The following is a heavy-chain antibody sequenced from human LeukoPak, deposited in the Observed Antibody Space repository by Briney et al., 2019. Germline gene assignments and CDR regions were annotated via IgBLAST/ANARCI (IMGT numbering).Heavy chain of an antibody. D-gene: IGHD3-10*01. CDR2: IYTSGST. J-gene: IGHJ5*02. V-gene: IGHV4-4*07. CDR1: GGSISSYY. CDR3: ARGEFRGWFDP. Sequence: SETLSLTCTVSGGSISSYYWSWIRQPAGKGLGWIGRIYTSGSTNYNPSLKSRVTMSVDTSKNQFSLKLSSVTAADTAVYYCARGEFRGWFDPWGQGTLVTVSS.